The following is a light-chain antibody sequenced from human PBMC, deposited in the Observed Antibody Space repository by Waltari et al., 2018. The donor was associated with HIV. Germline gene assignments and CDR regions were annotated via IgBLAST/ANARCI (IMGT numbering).Light chain of an antibody. CDR2: TTS. CDR1: QGITTS. Sequence: ALRMTQSPSPFSASVGDRVTLTCRASQGITTSLAWYQQQPGGAPRLLIHTTSTLESGVPSRFSGSGSGTEFTLTISCLQSEDVATYYCHQYHDFPFTFGPGTKVDIK. J-gene: IGKJ3*01. CDR3: HQYHDFPFT. V-gene: IGKV1-8*01.